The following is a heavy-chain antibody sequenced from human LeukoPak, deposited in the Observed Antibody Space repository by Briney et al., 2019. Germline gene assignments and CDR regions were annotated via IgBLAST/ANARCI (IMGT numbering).Heavy chain of an antibody. J-gene: IGHJ4*02. CDR1: GGSISSYY. Sequence: PSETLSLTCTVSGGSISSYYCSWIRQPAGKGLEWIGRIYTSGSTNYNPSLKSRVTMSVDTSKNQFSLNLSSVTAADTAVYFCARDRDSGDYFADFLDYRGQGTLVTVSS. CDR3: ARDRDSGDYFADFLDY. D-gene: IGHD1-26*01. V-gene: IGHV4-4*07. CDR2: IYTSGST.